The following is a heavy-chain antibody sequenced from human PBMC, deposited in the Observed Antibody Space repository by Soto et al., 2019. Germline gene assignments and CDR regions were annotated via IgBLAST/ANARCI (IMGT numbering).Heavy chain of an antibody. CDR3: VRGDCTGGLCKRFDC. J-gene: IGHJ4*02. V-gene: IGHV3-74*01. D-gene: IGHD2-8*02. CDR1: GFTFSSYW. Sequence: PGGSLRLSCAASGFTFSSYWIHWVRQAPGKGLMWLFSSNGDGTTISHADSVKGRFTISRDNAKNTLYLQMNSLRADDTAMYYCVRGDCTGGLCKRFDCWGQGTLVTVSS. CDR2: SNGDGTTI.